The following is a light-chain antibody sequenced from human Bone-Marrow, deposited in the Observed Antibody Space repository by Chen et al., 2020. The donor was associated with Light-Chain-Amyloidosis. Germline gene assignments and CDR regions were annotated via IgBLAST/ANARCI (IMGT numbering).Light chain of an antibody. CDR1: SSDVGTYNY. CDR3: TSHAGSNNVL. Sequence: QSALTQPPSASGSPGLSGSISCTGTSSDVGTYNYVSWYQQHPGKAPKLMIYEVSKRPSGIPDRFSGTKSGNTASLTVSGLQAEDEADYYCTSHAGSNNVLFGGGTKLTVL. J-gene: IGLJ2*01. V-gene: IGLV2-8*01. CDR2: EVS.